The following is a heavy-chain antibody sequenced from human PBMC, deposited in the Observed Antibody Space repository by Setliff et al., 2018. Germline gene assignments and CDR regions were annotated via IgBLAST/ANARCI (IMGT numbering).Heavy chain of an antibody. J-gene: IGHJ4*02. CDR2: VYHSGSS. CDR3: ARAAARAEYSDTSAYLPFDF. CDR1: GYPISRGFY. V-gene: IGHV4-38-2*02. D-gene: IGHD3-16*01. Sequence: PSETLSLTCTVSGYPISRGFYWGWIRQSPGKGLEWIGSVYHSGSSYQNPSLRSRIAVSVDTSKNQFSPRLNSVTAADTAVYFCARAAARAEYSDTSAYLPFDFWGLGTLVTVS.